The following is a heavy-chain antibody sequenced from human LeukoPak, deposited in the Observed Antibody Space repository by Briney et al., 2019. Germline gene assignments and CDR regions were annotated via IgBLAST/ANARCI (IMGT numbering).Heavy chain of an antibody. D-gene: IGHD2-15*01. J-gene: IGHJ4*02. CDR3: AREVVEFDF. Sequence: GGSLRLSCAASGFTFSNYAMHWVRQAPGKGLVWVSRINNDGSSTNYADSVKGRFTISRDNAKNTLYLQMIGLRAEDTAVYYCAREVVEFDFWGQGTQVTVSS. V-gene: IGHV3-74*01. CDR1: GFTFSNYA. CDR2: INNDGSST.